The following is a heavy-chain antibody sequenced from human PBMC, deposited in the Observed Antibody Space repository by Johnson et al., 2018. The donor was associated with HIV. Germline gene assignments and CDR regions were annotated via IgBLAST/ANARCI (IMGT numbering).Heavy chain of an antibody. D-gene: IGHD3-9*01. V-gene: IGHV3-7*01. J-gene: IGHJ3*02. Sequence: VQLVESGGGLVQPGGSLRVSCAASGFTFSSYWMSWVRQAPGKGLAWVANIKQDGSAKYYVDSVKGRFTISRDNAKNSLFLHMNSLRAEDTAVYYCARDRGLRYFDWLSDHDAFDIWGQGTTVTVSS. CDR2: IKQDGSAK. CDR3: ARDRGLRYFDWLSDHDAFDI. CDR1: GFTFSSYW.